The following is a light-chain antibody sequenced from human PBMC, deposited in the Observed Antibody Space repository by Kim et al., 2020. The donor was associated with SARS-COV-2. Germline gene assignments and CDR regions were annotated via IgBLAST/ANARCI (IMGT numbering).Light chain of an antibody. Sequence: EIVMTQSPATLSVSPGERATLSCRASQSDSSNLAWYQQKPGQAPRLLIYGASTRATGIPARFSGSGSGTEFTLTISSLQSEDFAVYYCQQYNNWPLYSFGQGTKLEI. V-gene: IGKV3-15*01. J-gene: IGKJ2*03. CDR2: GAS. CDR1: QSDSSN. CDR3: QQYNNWPLYS.